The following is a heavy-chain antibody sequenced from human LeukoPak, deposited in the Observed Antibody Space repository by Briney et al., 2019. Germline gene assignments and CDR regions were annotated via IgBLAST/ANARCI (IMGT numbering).Heavy chain of an antibody. V-gene: IGHV4-59*01. Sequence: SETLSLTCTVSGGSISSYYWSWIRQPPGKGLEWIGYIYYSGSTNYNPSLKSRVTISVDTSKNQFSLKLSSVTAADTAVYYCARATSWGANYYDSSGYYLFDYWGQGTLVTVSS. J-gene: IGHJ4*02. CDR3: ARATSWGANYYDSSGYYLFDY. CDR2: IYYSGST. D-gene: IGHD3-22*01. CDR1: GGSISSYY.